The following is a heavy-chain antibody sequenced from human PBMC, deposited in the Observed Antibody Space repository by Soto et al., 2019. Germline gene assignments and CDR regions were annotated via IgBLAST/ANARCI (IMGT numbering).Heavy chain of an antibody. V-gene: IGHV1-3*01. Sequence: KFQDRVTISRDTSASTAYMELTSLRSEDTAVYYCARDTGDGTFDFGGQGTLVTVSS. J-gene: IGHJ4*02. D-gene: IGHD7-27*01. CDR3: ARDTGDGTFDF.